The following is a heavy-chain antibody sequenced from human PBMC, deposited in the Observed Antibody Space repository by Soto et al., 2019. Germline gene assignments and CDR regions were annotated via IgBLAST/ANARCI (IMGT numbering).Heavy chain of an antibody. CDR1: GYSFTSYW. V-gene: IGHV5-51*01. CDR2: IYPGDSDT. Sequence: GESLKISCKGSGYSFTSYWIGWVRQMPGKGLEWMGIIYPGDSDTRYSPSFQGQVTISADKSISTAYLQWSSLKASDTAMYYCARHVIVCSSTSCSRYNWFDPWGQGTLVTVSS. CDR3: ARHVIVCSSTSCSRYNWFDP. J-gene: IGHJ5*02. D-gene: IGHD2-2*01.